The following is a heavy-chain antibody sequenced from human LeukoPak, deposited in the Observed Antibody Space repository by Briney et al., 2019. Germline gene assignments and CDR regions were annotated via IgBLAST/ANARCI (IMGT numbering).Heavy chain of an antibody. J-gene: IGHJ4*02. CDR3: ARGCRVSVDYIWGIGIDY. D-gene: IGHD3-16*01. Sequence: GASVTVSCKTSGFTFTGYFIHWVRQAPGQGLEWMGWISPNSGGTNSAQKFQGRITMTRDTSISTAYMELSRLKSDDTAVYYCARGCRVSVDYIWGIGIDYWGQGTLVTVSS. V-gene: IGHV1-2*02. CDR2: ISPNSGGT. CDR1: GFTFTGYF.